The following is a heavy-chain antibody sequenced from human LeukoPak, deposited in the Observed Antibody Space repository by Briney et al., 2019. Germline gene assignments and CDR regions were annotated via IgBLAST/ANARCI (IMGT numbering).Heavy chain of an antibody. CDR2: INHSGST. D-gene: IGHD1-26*01. Sequence: SETLSLTCAVYGGSFSGYYWSWIRQPPGKGLEWIGEINHSGSTNYNPSLKSRVTISVDTSKNQFSLKLSSVTAADTAVYYCARDKWELPQTGPNDAFDIWGQGTMVTVSS. V-gene: IGHV4-34*01. CDR3: ARDKWELPQTGPNDAFDI. CDR1: GGSFSGYY. J-gene: IGHJ3*02.